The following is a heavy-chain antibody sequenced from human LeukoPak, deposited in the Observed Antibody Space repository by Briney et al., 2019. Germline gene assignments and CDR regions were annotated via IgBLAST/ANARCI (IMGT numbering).Heavy chain of an antibody. J-gene: IGHJ3*02. CDR1: GFTFSSYG. D-gene: IGHD6-6*01. CDR2: ISYDGSDK. Sequence: GGSLRLSCAASGFTFSSYGMHWVRQAPGKGLEWVAVISYDGSDKYYADSVKGRFTISRDNSKNTLYLQMNSLRAEDTAVYYFAKAVEYSNSWFNWYAFDIWGQGTTVTVSS. CDR3: AKAVEYSNSWFNWYAFDI. V-gene: IGHV3-30*18.